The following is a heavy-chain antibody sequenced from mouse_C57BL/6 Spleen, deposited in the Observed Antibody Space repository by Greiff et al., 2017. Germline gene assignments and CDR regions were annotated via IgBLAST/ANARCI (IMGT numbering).Heavy chain of an antibody. Sequence: EVKVVESGGGLVKPGGSLKLSCAASGFTFSDYGMHWVRQAPEKGLEWVAYISSGSSTIYYADTVKGRFTISRDNAKNTLFLQMTSLRSEDTAMYYCARGGSSGYWFAYWGQGTLVTVSA. CDR1: GFTFSDYG. V-gene: IGHV5-17*01. CDR3: ARGGSSGYWFAY. D-gene: IGHD3-2*02. CDR2: ISSGSSTI. J-gene: IGHJ3*01.